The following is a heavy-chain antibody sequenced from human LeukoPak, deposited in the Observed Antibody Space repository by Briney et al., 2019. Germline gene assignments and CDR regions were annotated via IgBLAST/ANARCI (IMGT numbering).Heavy chain of an antibody. J-gene: IGHJ5*02. D-gene: IGHD6-13*01. CDR3: ARDGYSSSSNWFDP. Sequence: PGGSLRLSCAASGFTVSSNYMSWVRQAPGKGLEWVSVIYSGGGTYYADSVKGRFTISRDNSKNTLYLQMNTLRADDTAVYYCARDGYSSSSNWFDPWGQGTLVTVSS. CDR2: IYSGGGT. V-gene: IGHV3-66*01. CDR1: GFTVSSNY.